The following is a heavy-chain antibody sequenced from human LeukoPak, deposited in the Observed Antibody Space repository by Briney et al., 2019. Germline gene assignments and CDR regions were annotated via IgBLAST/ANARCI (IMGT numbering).Heavy chain of an antibody. J-gene: IGHJ4*02. D-gene: IGHD1-26*01. Sequence: ASVKVSCKASGYTFTSYYMHSVRQAPGQGLEWMGIINPSGGSTSYAQKFQGRVTMTRDTSTSTVYMELSSLRSEDTAVYYCARGPFPGGSGSSVLVYWGQGTLVTVSS. CDR1: GYTFTSYY. V-gene: IGHV1-46*01. CDR3: ARGPFPGGSGSSVLVY. CDR2: INPSGGST.